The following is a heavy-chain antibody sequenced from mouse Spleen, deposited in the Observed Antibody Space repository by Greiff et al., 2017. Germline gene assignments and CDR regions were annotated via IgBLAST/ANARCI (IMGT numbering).Heavy chain of an antibody. J-gene: IGHJ4*01. V-gene: IGHV1-82*01. CDR3: ARTLMITTGYAMDY. Sequence: VQLQQSGPELVKPGASVKISCKASGYAFSSSWMNWVKQRPGKGLEWIGRIYPGDGDTNYNGKFKGKATLTADKSSSTAYMQLSSLTSEDSAVYFCARTLMITTGYAMDYWGQGTSVTVSS. CDR1: GYAFSSSW. D-gene: IGHD2-4*01. CDR2: IYPGDGDT.